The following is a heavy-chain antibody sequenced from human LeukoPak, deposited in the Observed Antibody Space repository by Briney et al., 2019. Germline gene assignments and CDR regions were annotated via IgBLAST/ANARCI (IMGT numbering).Heavy chain of an antibody. CDR2: IYSGGST. Sequence: GGSLRLSCAASGFTVSSNYMSWVRQAPGKGLEWVSVIYSGGSTYYADSVKGRFTISRDNSKNTLYLQMNSLRAEDTAVYYCARANCGGDFYPYYYYGMDVWGQGTTVTVSS. V-gene: IGHV3-66*01. CDR3: ARANCGGDFYPYYYYGMDV. J-gene: IGHJ6*02. CDR1: GFTVSSNY. D-gene: IGHD2-21*02.